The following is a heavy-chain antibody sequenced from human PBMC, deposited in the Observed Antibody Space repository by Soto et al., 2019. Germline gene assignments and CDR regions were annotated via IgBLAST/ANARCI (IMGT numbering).Heavy chain of an antibody. CDR3: ARDYCSGGNCYFDY. D-gene: IGHD2-15*01. CDR1: GFTFSSYW. Sequence: GGSLRLSCAASGFTFSSYWMHWVRQGPGKELVWVSRINRDRSSTSYADTVKGRFTISRDNAKNTLFLQMNSLRAEDTSVYYCARDYCSGGNCYFDYWGQGTLVTVSS. CDR2: INRDRSST. J-gene: IGHJ4*02. V-gene: IGHV3-74*01.